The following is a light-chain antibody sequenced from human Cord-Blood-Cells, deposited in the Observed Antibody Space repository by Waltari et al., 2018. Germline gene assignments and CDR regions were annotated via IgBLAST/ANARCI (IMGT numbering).Light chain of an antibody. CDR3: QQSYSTPIT. J-gene: IGKJ5*01. Sequence: DIQMTQSPSSLSASVGDRVTITRRASQTISSYLNWYQHKPGKAHKLLIYAASSLQSGVLSRFSGSGSGTDFTLSINSLQPEDFATYYCQQSYSTPITFDQGTRLEI. V-gene: IGKV1-39*01. CDR2: AAS. CDR1: QTISSY.